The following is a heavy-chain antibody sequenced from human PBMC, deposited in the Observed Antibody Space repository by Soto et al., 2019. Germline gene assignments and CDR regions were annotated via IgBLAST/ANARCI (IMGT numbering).Heavy chain of an antibody. CDR2: IFYTGNT. V-gene: IGHV4-59*02. CDR3: TRHAIIPKLQFGMDV. CDR1: GGSVIGYY. D-gene: IGHD2-15*01. J-gene: IGHJ6*02. Sequence: SETLSLTCTVSGGSVIGYYWSWIRQPPGLGLEWLGYIFYTGNTLYNPSVQSRVTISVDRSKNQFSLKLTSVTAADTAIYYCTRHAIIPKLQFGMDVWGRGSKVPVSS.